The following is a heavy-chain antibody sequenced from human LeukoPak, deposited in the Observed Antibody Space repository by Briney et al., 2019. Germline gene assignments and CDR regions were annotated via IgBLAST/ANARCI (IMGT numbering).Heavy chain of an antibody. V-gene: IGHV3-30-3*01. CDR2: ISYDGSNK. CDR1: GFTFSSYA. D-gene: IGHD4-17*01. J-gene: IGHJ4*02. Sequence: GGSLRLSCAASGFTFSSYAMHWVRQAPGKGLEWVAVISYDGSNKYYADSVKGRFTISRDNSKNTLYLQMNSLRAEDTAVYYCAKDLDYGDFDYWGQGTLVTVSS. CDR3: AKDLDYGDFDY.